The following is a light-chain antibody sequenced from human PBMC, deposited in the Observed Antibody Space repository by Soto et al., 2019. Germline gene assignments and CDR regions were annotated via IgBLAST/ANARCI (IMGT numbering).Light chain of an antibody. CDR3: CSYAGSSAFVV. J-gene: IGLJ2*01. Sequence: QSVLTQPASVSASPGQSITISCTGTSSDVGRYNLVSWYQHHPGKAPKLIIFEASKRPSGVSNRFSGSKSGNTASLAISGLQAEDEGDYYCCSYAGSSAFVVFGGGTQLTVL. V-gene: IGLV2-23*02. CDR2: EAS. CDR1: SSDVGRYNL.